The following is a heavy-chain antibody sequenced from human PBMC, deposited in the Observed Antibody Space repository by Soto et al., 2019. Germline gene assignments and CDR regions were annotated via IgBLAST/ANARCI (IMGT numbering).Heavy chain of an antibody. J-gene: IGHJ3*02. V-gene: IGHV3-9*01. CDR1: GFTFDDYA. CDR2: ISWNSGSI. D-gene: IGHD6-19*01. CDR3: AKDIGIAVAGTGDAFDI. Sequence: EVQLVESGGGLVQPGRSLRLSCAASGFTFDDYAMHWVRQAPGKGLEWVSGISWNSGSIGYADSVKGRFTICRYKAKNSLYLQMHSLLAGDTALYYCAKDIGIAVAGTGDAFDIWGPGTLVTVSS.